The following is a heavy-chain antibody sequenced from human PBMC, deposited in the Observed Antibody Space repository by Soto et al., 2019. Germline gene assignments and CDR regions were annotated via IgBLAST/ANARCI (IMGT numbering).Heavy chain of an antibody. D-gene: IGHD2-21*01. V-gene: IGHV3-23*01. Sequence: EVQLLESGGGLVQPGGSLRLSCAASGFTFSSYAMSWVRQAPGKGLEWVSAISGSGGSTYYADSVKGRFTISRDNSKNTLYLQMNSLRAEDTAVYYCAKDGAYCGGDCYPYYFDYWGKGTLVTVSS. CDR3: AKDGAYCGGDCYPYYFDY. CDR2: ISGSGGST. CDR1: GFTFSSYA. J-gene: IGHJ4*02.